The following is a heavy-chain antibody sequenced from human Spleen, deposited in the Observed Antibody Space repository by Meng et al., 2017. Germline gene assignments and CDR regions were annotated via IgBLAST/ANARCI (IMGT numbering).Heavy chain of an antibody. CDR3: ARRNYGGSSRGGAYYYYGMDV. V-gene: IGHV1-69*05. CDR1: GYTFTGYY. Sequence: SVKVSCKASGYTFTGYYMHWVRQAPGQGLEWMGGIIPIFGTANYAQKFQGRVTITTDESTSTAYMELNSLRSEDTAVYYCARRNYGGSSRGGAYYYYGMDVWGQGTTVTVSS. J-gene: IGHJ6*02. CDR2: IIPIFGTA. D-gene: IGHD4-23*01.